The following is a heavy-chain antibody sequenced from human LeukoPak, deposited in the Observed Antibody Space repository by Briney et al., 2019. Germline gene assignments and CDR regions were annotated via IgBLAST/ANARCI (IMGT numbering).Heavy chain of an antibody. CDR2: ISGSGGST. Sequence: GGSLRLSCAASGFTFSNYVMTWVRQAPGKGLEWVSGISGSGGSTYYADSVKGRITISRDSSKSTLYLQMNSLRAEDTALYYCASSYDFWIAYDFWGQGTMVTVSS. D-gene: IGHD3-3*01. CDR3: ASSYDFWIAYDF. J-gene: IGHJ3*01. CDR1: GFTFSNYV. V-gene: IGHV3-23*01.